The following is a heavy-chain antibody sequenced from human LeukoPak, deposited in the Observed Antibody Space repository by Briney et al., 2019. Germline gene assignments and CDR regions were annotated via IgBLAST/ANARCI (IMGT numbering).Heavy chain of an antibody. CDR1: GFTFSDYE. J-gene: IGHJ4*02. CDR2: ISSSSSYI. D-gene: IGHD3-16*02. V-gene: IGHV3-21*01. Sequence: PGGSLRLSCAASGFTFSDYEMNWVRQAPGKGLEWVSSISSSSSYIYYADSVKGRFTISRDNAKNSLYLQMNSLRAEDTAVYYCARVPHFFGGVIVFDYWGQGTLVTVSS. CDR3: ARVPHFFGGVIVFDY.